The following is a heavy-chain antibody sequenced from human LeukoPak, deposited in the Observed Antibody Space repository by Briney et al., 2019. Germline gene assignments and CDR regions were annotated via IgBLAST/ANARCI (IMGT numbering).Heavy chain of an antibody. J-gene: IGHJ6*03. CDR1: GFIFSSHW. CDR3: ARRSTEDYHYYYMDV. CDR2: IREDGSDK. Sequence: PGGSLRLSCAASGFIFSSHWMSWVRQTPGKGLEWVANIREDGSDKYYVESVKGRFTISRDNPKNSLYLQLNSLRAEDTAIYYCARRSTEDYHYYYMDVWGKGTTVIVSS. D-gene: IGHD4-17*01. V-gene: IGHV3-7*01.